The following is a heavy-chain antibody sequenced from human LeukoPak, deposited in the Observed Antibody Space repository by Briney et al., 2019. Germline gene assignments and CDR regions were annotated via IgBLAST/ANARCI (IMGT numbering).Heavy chain of an antibody. CDR2: IYYSGST. D-gene: IGHD3-22*01. V-gene: IGHV4-30-4*07. CDR3: ARASYSYDISGWVPFDY. Sequence: PSETLSLTCAVSGGSISSGGYSWSWIRQPPGKGLEWIGYIYYSGSTYYNPSLKSRVTISVDTSENQFSLRLSSVTAADTAVYYCARASYSYDISGWVPFDYWGQGTLVTVSS. J-gene: IGHJ4*02. CDR1: GGSISSGGYS.